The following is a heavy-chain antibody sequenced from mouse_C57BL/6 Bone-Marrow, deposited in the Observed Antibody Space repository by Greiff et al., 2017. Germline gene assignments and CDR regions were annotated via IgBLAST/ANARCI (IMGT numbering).Heavy chain of an antibody. CDR3: ARLVY. CDR1: GYTFTSYW. J-gene: IGHJ2*01. CDR2: IDPSDSYT. V-gene: IGHV1-50*01. Sequence: QVQLQQPGAELVKPGASVKLSCKASGYTFTSYWMQWVKQRPGQGLEWIGEIDPSDSYTNYNQKFKGKATLTVDTSPSTAYMQLSSLTYEDSAVYYCARLVYWGKGTTLTVSS.